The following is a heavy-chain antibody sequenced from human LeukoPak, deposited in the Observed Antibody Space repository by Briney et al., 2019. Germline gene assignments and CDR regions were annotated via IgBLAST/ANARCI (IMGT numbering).Heavy chain of an antibody. CDR2: IYPGDSDT. CDR3: ARGPYYYGSGSYFGGYYFDY. D-gene: IGHD3-10*01. Sequence: YSXXXYWIGWVRQLPGKGLEWMGIIYPGDSDTRYSPSFQGQVTISADKSISTAYLQWSSLKASDTAMYYCARGPYYYGSGSYFGGYYFDYWGQGTLVTVSS. J-gene: IGHJ4*02. CDR1: YSXXXYW. V-gene: IGHV5-51*01.